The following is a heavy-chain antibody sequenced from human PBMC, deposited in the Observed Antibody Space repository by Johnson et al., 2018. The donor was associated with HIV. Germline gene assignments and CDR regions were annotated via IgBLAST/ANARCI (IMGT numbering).Heavy chain of an antibody. CDR3: AKGRSGTTASIDAFDI. V-gene: IGHV3-30*02. CDR1: GFTFDDYG. D-gene: IGHD1-7*01. J-gene: IGHJ3*02. Sequence: HVQLVESGGGVVRPGGSLRLSCAASGFTFDDYGMSWVRQAPGKGLEWLAYIRSDGVNKQYTDSVKGRFTISRDNSKNTVYLQMKSLRAEDTAVYYCAKGRSGTTASIDAFDIWGQGTMVTVSS. CDR2: IRSDGVNK.